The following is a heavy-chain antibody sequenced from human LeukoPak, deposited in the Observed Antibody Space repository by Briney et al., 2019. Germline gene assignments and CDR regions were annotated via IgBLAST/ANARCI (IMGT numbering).Heavy chain of an antibody. CDR3: ARDPGYRMDV. CDR2: IYHSGST. V-gene: IGHV4-38-2*02. D-gene: IGHD2-15*01. CDR1: GYSISSDYY. J-gene: IGHJ6*02. Sequence: SETLSLTCTVSGYSISSDYYWGWIRQPPGKGLEWIGSIYHSGSTYYNASLRSRVTISIDTSKNLFSLKVSSLTAADTAVYYCARDPGYRMDVWGQGTTVTVSS.